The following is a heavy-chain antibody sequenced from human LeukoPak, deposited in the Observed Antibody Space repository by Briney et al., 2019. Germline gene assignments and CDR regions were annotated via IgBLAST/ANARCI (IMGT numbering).Heavy chain of an antibody. V-gene: IGHV1-69*13. J-gene: IGHJ6*02. D-gene: IGHD6-6*01. CDR1: GGTFSSYA. CDR3: ARVSIAARLNYYYGMDV. CDR2: IIPIFGTA. Sequence: ASVKVSCKASGGTFSSYAISWVRQAPGQGLEWMGRIIPIFGTANYAQKFQGRVTITADEPTSTAYMELSSLRSEDAAVYFCARVSIAARLNYYYGMDVWGQGTTVTVSS.